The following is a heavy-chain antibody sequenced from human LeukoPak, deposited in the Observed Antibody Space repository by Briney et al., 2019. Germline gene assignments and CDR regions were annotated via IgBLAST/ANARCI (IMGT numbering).Heavy chain of an antibody. CDR3: AREKGYCSSTSCPRPYYYYGMDV. V-gene: IGHV3-48*02. Sequence: GGSLRLSCAASGFTFSSYSMNWVRQAPGKGLEWVSYISSSSSTIYYADSVKGRFTISRDNAKNSLYLQMNSLRDEDTAVYYCAREKGYCSSTSCPRPYYYYGMDVWGQGATVTVSS. J-gene: IGHJ6*02. CDR1: GFTFSSYS. CDR2: ISSSSSTI. D-gene: IGHD2-2*01.